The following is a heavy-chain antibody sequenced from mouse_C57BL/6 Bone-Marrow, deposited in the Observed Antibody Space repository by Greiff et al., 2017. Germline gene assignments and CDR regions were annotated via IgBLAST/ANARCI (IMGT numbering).Heavy chain of an antibody. CDR1: GYTFTSYT. J-gene: IGHJ3*01. CDR3: ARGPLIYYYGSSISWFAY. Sequence: QVQLQQSGAELARPGASVKMSCKASGYTFTSYTMHWVKQRPGQGLEWIGYINPSSGYTKYNQKFKDKATLTAEKSSSTAYMQLSSLTSDDSAVYYCARGPLIYYYGSSISWFAYWGQGTLVTVSA. D-gene: IGHD1-1*01. CDR2: INPSSGYT. V-gene: IGHV1-4*01.